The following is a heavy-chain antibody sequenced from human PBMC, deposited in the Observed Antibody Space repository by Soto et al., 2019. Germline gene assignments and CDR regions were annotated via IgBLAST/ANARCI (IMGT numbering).Heavy chain of an antibody. CDR2: IRSKSNNFAT. Sequence: GGSLRLSCAASGFTLSGSDIHWVRQASGKGLEWVGRIRSKSNNFATSYAESVRGRFTISRDDSDNTASLQMSSLKTEDTAIYYCTRHQEGRSMVFYGMDVWGQGTTVTVSS. D-gene: IGHD3-10*01. V-gene: IGHV3-73*01. J-gene: IGHJ6*02. CDR3: TRHQEGRSMVFYGMDV. CDR1: GFTLSGSD.